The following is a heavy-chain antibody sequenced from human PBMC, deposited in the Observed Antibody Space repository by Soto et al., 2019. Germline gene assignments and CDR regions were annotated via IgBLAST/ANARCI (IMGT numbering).Heavy chain of an antibody. Sequence: GGSLRLSCAASGFTFSSYAMSWVRQAPGKGLEWVSAISGSGGSTYYADSVKGRFTISRDNSKNTLYLQMNSLRAEDTAVYYCAKGKITFGGVIVDAFDIWGQGTMVTVSS. CDR1: GFTFSSYA. J-gene: IGHJ3*02. V-gene: IGHV3-23*01. CDR2: ISGSGGST. CDR3: AKGKITFGGVIVDAFDI. D-gene: IGHD3-16*02.